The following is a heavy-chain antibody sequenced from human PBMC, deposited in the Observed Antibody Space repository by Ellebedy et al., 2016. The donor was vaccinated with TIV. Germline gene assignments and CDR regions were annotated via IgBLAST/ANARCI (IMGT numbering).Heavy chain of an antibody. Sequence: SVKVSXKASGGTFSRYPISWVRQAPGQGLEWMGGIIPIFGTANHAQKFQGRVTITADESTSTAYMELRSLRSDDTAVYYCARGDYDFWSGYSDYWGQGTLVTVSS. V-gene: IGHV1-69*13. CDR3: ARGDYDFWSGYSDY. J-gene: IGHJ4*02. D-gene: IGHD3-3*01. CDR1: GGTFSRYP. CDR2: IIPIFGTA.